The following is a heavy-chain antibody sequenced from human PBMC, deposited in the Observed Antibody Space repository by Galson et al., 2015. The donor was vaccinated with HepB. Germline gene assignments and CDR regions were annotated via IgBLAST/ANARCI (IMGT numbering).Heavy chain of an antibody. CDR1: GFTFSSYS. CDR3: ARGPAAIPSYYFDY. CDR2: ISSSSSYI. V-gene: IGHV3-21*01. Sequence: SLRLSCAASGFTFSSYSMNWVRQAPGKGLEWVSSISSSSSYIYYADSVKGRFTISRDNAKNSLYLQMNSLRAEDTAVYYCARGPAAIPSYYFDYWGQGTLVTVSS. J-gene: IGHJ4*02. D-gene: IGHD2-2*01.